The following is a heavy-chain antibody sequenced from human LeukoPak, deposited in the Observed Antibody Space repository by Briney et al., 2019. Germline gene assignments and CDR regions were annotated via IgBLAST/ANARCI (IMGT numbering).Heavy chain of an antibody. CDR2: IKQDGSEK. CDR1: GGSISSSGYY. CDR3: ARDSAPSAYYYDSSGYPDY. J-gene: IGHJ4*02. Sequence: ETLSLTCTVSGGSISSSGYYWGWIRQSPGKGLEWVANIKQDGSEKYYVDSVKGRFTISRDNAKNSLYLQMNSLRAEDTAVYYCARDSAPSAYYYDSSGYPDYWGQGTLVTVSS. V-gene: IGHV3-7*03. D-gene: IGHD3-22*01.